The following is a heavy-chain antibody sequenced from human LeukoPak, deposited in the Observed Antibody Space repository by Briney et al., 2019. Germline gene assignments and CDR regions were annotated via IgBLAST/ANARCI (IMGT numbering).Heavy chain of an antibody. CDR3: AREVMDNLRFDY. V-gene: IGHV1-46*01. CDR1: GYTFTSYY. J-gene: IGHJ4*02. D-gene: IGHD1-14*01. Sequence: ASVKVSCKASGYTFTSYYMHWVRQAPEQGLEWMGIINPSGGDTNYAQKFQGRLTMTRDTSTNTVYMELTSLRSEDTAVYYCAREVMDNLRFDYWGQGTLVTVSS. CDR2: INPSGGDT.